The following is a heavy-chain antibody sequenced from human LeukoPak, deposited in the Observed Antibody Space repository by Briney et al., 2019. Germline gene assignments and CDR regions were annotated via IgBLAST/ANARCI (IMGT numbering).Heavy chain of an antibody. CDR2: IQYDGSNK. Sequence: GGSLGLSCAASGFTFRSYGMHWVRQAPGKGLEWVTFIQYDGSNKYYADSVKGRFTVSRDNSKNTLYLQMSSLRAEDTAVYYCAEDYGGNLGQGTLVTVSS. CDR1: GFTFRSYG. CDR3: AEDYGGN. V-gene: IGHV3-30*02. J-gene: IGHJ4*02. D-gene: IGHD4-23*01.